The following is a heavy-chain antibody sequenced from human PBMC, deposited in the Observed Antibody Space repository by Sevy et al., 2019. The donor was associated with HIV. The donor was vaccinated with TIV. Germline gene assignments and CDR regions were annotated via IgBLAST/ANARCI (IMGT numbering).Heavy chain of an antibody. J-gene: IGHJ6*02. CDR2: ISFSSNYI. V-gene: IGHV3-21*01. CDR3: ARDFWSAQRGMDV. Sequence: GGSLRLSCAASGFTFSTFSMNWVRQAPGKGLEWVSFISFSSNYIYYADSVKGRFTISRDNAKNTLYLQMNSLRAEDTAVYYCARDFWSAQRGMDVWGQGTTVTVSS. D-gene: IGHD3-3*01. CDR1: GFTFSTFS.